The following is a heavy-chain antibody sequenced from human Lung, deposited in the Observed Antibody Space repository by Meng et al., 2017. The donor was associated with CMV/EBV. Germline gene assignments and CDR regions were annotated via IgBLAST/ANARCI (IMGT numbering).Heavy chain of an antibody. CDR2: IYYSGST. CDR3: ARDSSVGVGFLECSPYYYYGMDV. Sequence: TXSLXCTVSGGSISSGGYYWSWIRQHPGKGLEWIGYIYYSGSTYYNPSLKSRVTISVDTSKNQFSLKLSSVTAADTAVYYCARDSSVGVGFLECSPYYYYGMDVWGQGXTVTVSS. J-gene: IGHJ6*02. CDR1: GGSISSGGYY. D-gene: IGHD3-3*01. V-gene: IGHV4-31*03.